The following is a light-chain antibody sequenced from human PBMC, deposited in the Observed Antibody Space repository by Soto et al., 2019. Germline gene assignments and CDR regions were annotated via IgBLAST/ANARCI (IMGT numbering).Light chain of an antibody. Sequence: EIFLSPSPGTLALSPGGRATPSLRSSQSVSSSYLAWYQQKPGQPPRLLIYGASSRATGIPDRFSGSGSGTDFTLTISRLEPEDFAVFYCQHYDSLPITFGQGTRLEI. CDR2: GAS. V-gene: IGKV3-20*01. CDR1: QSVSSSY. CDR3: QHYDSLPIT. J-gene: IGKJ5*01.